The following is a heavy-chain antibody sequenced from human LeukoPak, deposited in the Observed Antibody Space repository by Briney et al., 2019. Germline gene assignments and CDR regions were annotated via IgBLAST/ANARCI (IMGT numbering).Heavy chain of an antibody. CDR3: AKDPTSVGGRHDWLLDS. J-gene: IGHJ5*02. D-gene: IGHD3-9*01. CDR2: IGFGDDSA. CDR1: GFTFSSYV. Sequence: PGGSLRLSCAASGFTFSSYVMSWVRQAPGKGLEWVSTIGFGDDSAYYADSVKGRFTISRDNSKNTLYLQMNYQRAEDTAVYYCAKDPTSVGGRHDWLLDSWGQGTLVTVSS. V-gene: IGHV3-23*01.